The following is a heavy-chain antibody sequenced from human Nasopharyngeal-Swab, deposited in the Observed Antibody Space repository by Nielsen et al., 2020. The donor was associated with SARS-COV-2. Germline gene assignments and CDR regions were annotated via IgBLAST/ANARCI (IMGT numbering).Heavy chain of an antibody. Sequence: SVKVSCKASGGTFSSYAISWVRQAPGQGLEWMGGIIPIFGTANYAQKFQGRVTITADESTSTAYTELSSLRSEDTAVYYCARDRKGAYYYDSSGYSNWFDPWGQGTLVTVSS. V-gene: IGHV1-69*13. CDR3: ARDRKGAYYYDSSGYSNWFDP. D-gene: IGHD3-22*01. J-gene: IGHJ5*02. CDR1: GGTFSSYA. CDR2: IIPIFGTA.